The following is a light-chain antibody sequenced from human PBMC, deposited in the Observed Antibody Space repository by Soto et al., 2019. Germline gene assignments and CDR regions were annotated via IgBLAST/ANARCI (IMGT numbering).Light chain of an antibody. CDR1: SSNIGNNY. CDR2: DNN. CDR3: GTWDSSQSGHD. J-gene: IGLJ1*01. Sequence: QSVLTQPPSVSAAPGQNVTISFSGTSSNIGNNYVSWYQQLPGTAPKLLNYDNNKRPSRIPDRLSGSKSGPSATLGVSGLQTGGGADYYCGTWDSSQSGHDFGTATKLTVL. V-gene: IGLV1-51*01.